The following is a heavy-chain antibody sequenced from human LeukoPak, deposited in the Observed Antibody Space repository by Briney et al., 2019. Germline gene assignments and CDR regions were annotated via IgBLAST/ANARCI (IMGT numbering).Heavy chain of an antibody. CDR1: GFTFSSYS. Sequence: VGSLRLSCAASGFTFSSYSMNWVRQAPGKGLEWVSSISSSSSYIYYADSVKGRFTISRDNAKNSLYLQMNSLRAEDTAAYYCACDEVVLPWGQGTLVTVSS. D-gene: IGHD2-15*01. V-gene: IGHV3-21*01. CDR3: ACDEVVLP. CDR2: ISSSSSYI. J-gene: IGHJ5*02.